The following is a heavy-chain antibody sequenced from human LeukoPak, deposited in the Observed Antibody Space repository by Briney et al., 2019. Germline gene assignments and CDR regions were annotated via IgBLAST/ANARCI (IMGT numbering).Heavy chain of an antibody. J-gene: IGHJ3*02. CDR3: ARDDFYQVHSYDI. V-gene: IGHV1-69*05. CDR2: IIPIFGTA. D-gene: IGHD2-21*02. Sequence: SVKVSCKASGGTFSSYAISWVRQAPGQGLEWMGGIIPIFGTANYAQKFQGRVTMTRDTSTSTVYMELSSLRSEDTAVCYCARDDFYQVHSYDIWGQGTMVTVSS. CDR1: GGTFSSYA.